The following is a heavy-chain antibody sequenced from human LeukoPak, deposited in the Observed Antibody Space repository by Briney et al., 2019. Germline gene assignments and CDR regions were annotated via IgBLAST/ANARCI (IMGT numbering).Heavy chain of an antibody. V-gene: IGHV3-11*06. CDR3: ARGQLTTPY. Sequence: GGSLRLSCAASGFTFSDYYMSWIRQAPGKGLEWVSYISSSSSYTNCADSVKGRFTISRDNAKNSLYLQMNSLRAEDTAVYYCARGQLTTPYWGQGTLVTVSS. D-gene: IGHD4-11*01. CDR2: ISSSSSYT. J-gene: IGHJ4*02. CDR1: GFTFSDYY.